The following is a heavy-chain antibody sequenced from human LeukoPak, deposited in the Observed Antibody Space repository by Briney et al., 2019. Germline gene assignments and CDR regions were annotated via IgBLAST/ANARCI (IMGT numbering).Heavy chain of an antibody. CDR1: GFTFSRFR. CDR2: INQDGSEI. CDR3: ARGVGNGYSGYGFRWFDP. J-gene: IGHJ5*02. Sequence: GGSLRLPCAAPGFTFSRFRMSWVRQPPGKGLEWVANINQDGSEIYYVDSVKGRFTVSTDNAKNSLYLQMNSLRVEDTAIYYCARGVGNGYSGYGFRWFDPWGQGTLVTVNS. V-gene: IGHV3-7*01. D-gene: IGHD5-12*01.